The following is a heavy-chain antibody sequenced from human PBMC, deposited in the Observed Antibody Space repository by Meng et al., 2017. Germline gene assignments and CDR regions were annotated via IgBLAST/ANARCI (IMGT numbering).Heavy chain of an antibody. J-gene: IGHJ4*02. CDR1: GFTFNNYW. CDR2: ISGDGSIT. D-gene: IGHD1-1*01. Sequence: VAPVGGLVQPGGYLRLSFAASGFTFNNYWMHWFRQVPGKGRVWVSRISGDGSITNYADSVKGRFTISRDNAKNTLYLQMNSLRPEDTAVYYCLDEAPRSDYWGQGSLVTVS. V-gene: IGHV3-74*01. CDR3: LDEAPRSDY.